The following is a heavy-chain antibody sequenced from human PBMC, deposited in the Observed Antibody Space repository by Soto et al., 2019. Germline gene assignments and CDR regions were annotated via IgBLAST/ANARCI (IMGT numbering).Heavy chain of an antibody. D-gene: IGHD3-22*01. V-gene: IGHV3-11*01. CDR3: ARALSSGYYYGFDY. Sequence: QVQLVESGGGLVKPGGSLRLSCAASRFTFSDYYMSWIRQAPGKGLEWVSYISGSGSTIYYADSVKGRFTISRDNAKNSLYLQMSSLKAEDTAVYYCARALSSGYYYGFDYWGQGILVTVSS. CDR1: RFTFSDYY. CDR2: ISGSGSTI. J-gene: IGHJ4*02.